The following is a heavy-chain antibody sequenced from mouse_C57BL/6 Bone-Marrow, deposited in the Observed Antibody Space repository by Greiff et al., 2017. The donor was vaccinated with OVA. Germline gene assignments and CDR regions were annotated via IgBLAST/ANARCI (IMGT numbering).Heavy chain of an antibody. V-gene: IGHV2-9*01. J-gene: IGHJ3*01. CDR2: IWGGGST. CDR3: ANHESGHKAWFAY. Sequence: VQLQQSGPGLVAPSQCLSISCTASGYSLTSYGVDWVRQPPGKGLEWLGVIWGGGSTNYNSAPMSRLSISKDNSKSQVFLKMNSLQTDDTAMYYCANHESGHKAWFAYWGQGTLVTVSA. D-gene: IGHD1-3*01. CDR1: GYSLTSYG.